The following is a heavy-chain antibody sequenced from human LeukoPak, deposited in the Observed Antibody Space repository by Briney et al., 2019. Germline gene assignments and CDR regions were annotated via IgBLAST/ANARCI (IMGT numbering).Heavy chain of an antibody. V-gene: IGHV3-7*01. CDR1: GFPFSSRW. D-gene: IGHD3-10*01. Sequence: GGSLRLSCAASGFPFSSRWMSWVRQAPGKGLEWVGNIQPDGNKEYPVDSVKGRFTISRDNARNSLYLQMNSLRAEDTAVYYCARDPMGGLGAFDIWGQGTMVTVSS. CDR2: IQPDGNKE. J-gene: IGHJ3*02. CDR3: ARDPMGGLGAFDI.